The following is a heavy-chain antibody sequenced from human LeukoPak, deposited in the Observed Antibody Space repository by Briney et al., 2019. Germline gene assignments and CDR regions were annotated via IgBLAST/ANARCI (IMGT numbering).Heavy chain of an antibody. CDR2: IKSKTDGGTT. CDR1: GFTFSNAW. J-gene: IGHJ4*02. V-gene: IGHV3-15*01. D-gene: IGHD3-10*01. Sequence: GGSLRLSCAASGFTFSNAWMSWVRQAPGKGLEWVGRIKSKTDGGTTDYAAPVKGRFTISREDSKNTLYLQMNSLKTEDTAVYYCTRDPGYYGSGLWGQGTLVTVSS. CDR3: TRDPGYYGSGL.